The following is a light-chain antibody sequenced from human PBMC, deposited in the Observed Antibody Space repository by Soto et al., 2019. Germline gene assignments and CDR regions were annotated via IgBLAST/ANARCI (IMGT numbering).Light chain of an antibody. J-gene: IGLJ2*01. Sequence: QSALTQPASVSGSPGQSITISCTGTSSDVGGYNFVSWYQQHPGKAPKFIIYDVRNRPSGVSNRFSGSRSGNTASLTISGLQAEDEADYYCSSYTSSSTVIFGGGTNLTVL. CDR2: DVR. V-gene: IGLV2-14*03. CDR1: SSDVGGYNF. CDR3: SSYTSSSTVI.